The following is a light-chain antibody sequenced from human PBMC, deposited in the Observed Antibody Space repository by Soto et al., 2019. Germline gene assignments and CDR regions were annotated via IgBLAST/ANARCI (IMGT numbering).Light chain of an antibody. CDR3: QQYETFSGT. CDR2: DAS. J-gene: IGKJ1*01. CDR1: QSVSGW. V-gene: IGKV1-5*01. Sequence: LSTLSASVGDTVTVTCRASQSVSGWLAWYQQKPGEAPKLLIYDASGLPRGVPSRFSGSGSGTKFTLTIASLQPDDFATYYCQQYETFSGTFGRGTKVDIK.